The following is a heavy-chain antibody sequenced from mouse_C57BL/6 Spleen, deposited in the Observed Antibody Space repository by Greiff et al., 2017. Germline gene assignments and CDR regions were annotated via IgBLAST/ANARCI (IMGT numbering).Heavy chain of an antibody. V-gene: IGHV1-76*01. J-gene: IGHJ2*01. Sequence: QVQLQQSGAELVRPGASVKLSCTASGYTFTDYYINWVKQRPGQGLEWIARIYPGSGNTYYNEKFKGKATLTAEKSSSTAYMQLSSLTSEDSAVYFCARNGNRVYYFDYWGQGTTLTVSS. CDR1: GYTFTDYY. CDR3: ARNGNRVYYFDY. CDR2: IYPGSGNT. D-gene: IGHD2-1*01.